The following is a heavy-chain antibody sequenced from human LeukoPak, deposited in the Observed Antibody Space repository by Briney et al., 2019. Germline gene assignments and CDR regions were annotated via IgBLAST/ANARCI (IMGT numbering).Heavy chain of an antibody. D-gene: IGHD3-10*01. V-gene: IGHV3-23*01. Sequence: GGSLRLSCAASGFAFNNYVMTWVRQAPGKGLDWFSAISGSGDSTYYADSVKGRFTISRDSSKSTMYLQVTSLTAEDTAVYYCARGSGTSRPYYLDYWGRGTLVTVSS. J-gene: IGHJ4*02. CDR1: GFAFNNYV. CDR3: ARGSGTSRPYYLDY. CDR2: ISGSGDST.